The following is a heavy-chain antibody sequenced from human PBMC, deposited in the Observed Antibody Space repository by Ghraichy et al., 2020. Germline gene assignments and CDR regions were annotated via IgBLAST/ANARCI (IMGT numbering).Heavy chain of an antibody. J-gene: IGHJ6*02. V-gene: IGHV3-23*01. CDR3: AKARPPWLWFGESNYYYYYGMDV. CDR1: GFTFSSYA. D-gene: IGHD3-10*01. Sequence: GGSLRLSCAASGFTFSSYAMSWVRQAPGKGLEWVSAISGSGGSTYYADSVKGRFTISRDNSKNTLYLQMNSLRAEDTAVHYCAKARPPWLWFGESNYYYYYGMDVWGQGTTVTVSS. CDR2: ISGSGGST.